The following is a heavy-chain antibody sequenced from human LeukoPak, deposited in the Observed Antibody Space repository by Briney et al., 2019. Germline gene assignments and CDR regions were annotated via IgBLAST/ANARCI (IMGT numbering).Heavy chain of an antibody. J-gene: IGHJ4*02. CDR3: ARDSSSWYNFDY. CDR1: GLTVSNNY. D-gene: IGHD6-13*01. V-gene: IGHV3-66*02. CDR2: IYSGGGT. Sequence: PGGSLRLSCAASGLTVSNNYMSWVRQAPGRGLEWVSIIYSGGGTFYADSVKGRFTISRDNSKNTPYLQMNSLRVEDTAVYYCARDSSSWYNFDYWGQGTLVTVSS.